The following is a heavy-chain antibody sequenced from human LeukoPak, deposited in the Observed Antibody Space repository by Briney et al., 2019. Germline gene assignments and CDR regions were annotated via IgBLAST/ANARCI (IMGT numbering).Heavy chain of an antibody. CDR1: GFTFSNYA. CDR3: AKCGDFDVLTGYYVPDF. CDR2: ITGSGGNT. J-gene: IGHJ4*02. D-gene: IGHD3-9*01. V-gene: IGHV3-23*01. Sequence: GGSLRLSCAASGFTFSNYAMSWVRQAPGKGLEWVSAITGSGGNTYYADSVKGRFTISRDNSKNTLYLQMNSLRDEDTAVYYCAKCGDFDVLTGYYVPDFWGQGTLVTVSS.